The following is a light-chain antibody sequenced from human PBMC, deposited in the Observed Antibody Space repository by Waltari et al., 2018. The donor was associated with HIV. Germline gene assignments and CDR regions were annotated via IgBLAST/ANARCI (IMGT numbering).Light chain of an antibody. Sequence: QSALPQPASVSGSPGQSIPLSCTGASSDVGRYNYVSWYQHHPGKAPKLILYDVSNRPSGVSNRFSGSKSGTTASLTISGLQAEDEADYYCSSYTSSRTVVFGGGTKLTVL. CDR3: SSYTSSRTVV. CDR1: SSDVGRYNY. J-gene: IGLJ2*01. V-gene: IGLV2-14*03. CDR2: DVS.